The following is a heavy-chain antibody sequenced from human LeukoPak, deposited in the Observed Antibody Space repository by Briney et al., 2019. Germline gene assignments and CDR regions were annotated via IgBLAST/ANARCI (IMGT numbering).Heavy chain of an antibody. CDR3: AKGAGGTERY. CDR2: IIVSGSAT. CDR1: GFTFSSFA. V-gene: IGHV3-23*01. D-gene: IGHD1-1*01. J-gene: IGHJ4*02. Sequence: GGSLRLSCAASGFTFSSFAMNWVRQAPGKGLEWVSPIIVSGSATYYADSVKGRFTISRDNSKKTLYLQMNSLRVQDTAVYYSAKGAGGTERYWRQGTLVSVSS.